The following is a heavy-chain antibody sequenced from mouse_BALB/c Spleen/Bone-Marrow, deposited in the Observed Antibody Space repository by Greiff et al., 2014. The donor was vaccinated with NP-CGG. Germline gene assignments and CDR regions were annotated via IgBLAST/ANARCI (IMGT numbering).Heavy chain of an antibody. Sequence: QVQLQQSGAELVRPGTSVKMSCKAAGYTFTNYWIGWVKQRPGNGLEWIADIYPGGGYTNYNEKFKGKATLTADTSSSTAYMQLSSLTSEDSAIYYCARGYGISSYDTDYWGQGTSVTVSS. J-gene: IGHJ4*01. CDR3: ARGYGISSYDTDY. CDR2: IYPGGGYT. CDR1: GYTFTNYW. D-gene: IGHD1-1*01. V-gene: IGHV1-63*02.